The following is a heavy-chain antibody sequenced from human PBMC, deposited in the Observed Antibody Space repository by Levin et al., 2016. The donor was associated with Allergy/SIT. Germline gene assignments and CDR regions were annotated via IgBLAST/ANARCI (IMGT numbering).Heavy chain of an antibody. CDR2: ISYDGSNK. CDR3: AKYEGTSGSRLGGFDY. J-gene: IGHJ4*02. D-gene: IGHD2-8*01. V-gene: IGHV3-30*18. Sequence: VRQAPGKGLEWVAVISYDGSNKYYADSVKGRFTISRDNSKNTLFLQMNSLKPEDTAVYYCAKYEGTSGSRLGGFDYWGQGTLVTVSS.